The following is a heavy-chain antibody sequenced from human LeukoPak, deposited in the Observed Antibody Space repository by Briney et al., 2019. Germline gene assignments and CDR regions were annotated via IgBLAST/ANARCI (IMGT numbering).Heavy chain of an antibody. CDR3: AKVGTGYSYGL. CDR2: ISGSGGST. V-gene: IGHV3-23*01. D-gene: IGHD5-18*01. CDR1: GFTFTFYA. J-gene: IGHJ4*02. Sequence: GGSLRLSCAASGFTFTFYAMSWVRQAPGKGLEWVSSISGSGGSTFYADPVKGRFTISRDNSKNTLYLQMNSLRAEDTAVYYCAKVGTGYSYGLWGQGTLVTVSS.